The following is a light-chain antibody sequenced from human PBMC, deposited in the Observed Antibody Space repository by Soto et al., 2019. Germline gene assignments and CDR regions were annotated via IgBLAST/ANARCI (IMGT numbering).Light chain of an antibody. J-gene: IGKJ1*01. CDR3: KKDYSYWT. V-gene: IGKV1-5*03. CDR1: QSISSW. CDR2: KAS. Sequence: DIQMTQSPSTLSASVGDRVTITCRASQSISSWLAWYQHKPAKAPKLLIHKASSLESGVPSRFSGSGSGTEFTLTSSSLQPDDFSTYYCKKDYSYWTFGQGTKVEI.